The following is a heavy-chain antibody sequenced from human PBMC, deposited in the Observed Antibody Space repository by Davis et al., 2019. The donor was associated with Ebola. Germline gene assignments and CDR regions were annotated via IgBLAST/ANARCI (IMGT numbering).Heavy chain of an antibody. J-gene: IGHJ6*02. CDR2: INWNGGGI. V-gene: IGHV3-9*01. Sequence: PGGSLRLSCVGSGFSFDDYAMHWVRHAPGKGLEWVSGINWNGGGIDYADSVKGRFSISRDNAKKSLYLQMNSLRGEDTALYYCAKAFGSTTRYHLDVWGQGTTVTVSS. CDR3: AKAFGSTTRYHLDV. CDR1: GFSFDDYA. D-gene: IGHD2/OR15-2a*01.